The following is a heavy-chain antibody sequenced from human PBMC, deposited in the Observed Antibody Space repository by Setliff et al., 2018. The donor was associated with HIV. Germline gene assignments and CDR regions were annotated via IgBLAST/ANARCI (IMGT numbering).Heavy chain of an antibody. CDR2: IYPRGST. CDR3: ARHDSGGYYSLDY. CDR1: GGSISSGSYY. D-gene: IGHD3-22*01. Sequence: SETLSLTCTVSGGSISSGSYYWSWIRQPAGKGLEWIGRIYPRGSTNYNPSLKGRVTMSVDTSKNQFSLKLSSVTAADTAVYCCARHDSGGYYSLDYWGQGTLVTVSS. V-gene: IGHV4-61*02. J-gene: IGHJ4*02.